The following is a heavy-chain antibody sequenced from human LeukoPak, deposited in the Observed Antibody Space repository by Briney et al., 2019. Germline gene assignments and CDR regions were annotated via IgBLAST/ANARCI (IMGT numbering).Heavy chain of an antibody. D-gene: IGHD5-18*01. CDR1: GFTFDDYA. CDR3: AKDNDSYGSFGYYFDY. V-gene: IGHV3-9*01. CDR2: ISWNSGSI. Sequence: PGRSLRLSCAASGFTFDDYAMHWVRQAPGKGLEWVSGISWNSGSIGYADSVKGRFTISRDNAKNSLYLQMNSLRAEDTALYYCAKDNDSYGSFGYYFDYWGQGTLVTVSS. J-gene: IGHJ4*02.